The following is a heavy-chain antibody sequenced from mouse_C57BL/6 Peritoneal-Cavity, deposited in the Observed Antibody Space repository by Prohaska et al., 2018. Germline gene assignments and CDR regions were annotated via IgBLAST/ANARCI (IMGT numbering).Heavy chain of an antibody. V-gene: IGHV10-1*01. D-gene: IGHD2-1*01. CDR3: VRQDYGTPWGY. J-gene: IGHJ2*01. CDR2: RRSKSNNYAT. Sequence: DVQLVDSGGGLVQPKGSLKLSCAASGFIFNTYAINWVRQAPGKGLEWVARRRSKSNNYATYYADSGKDRFTISREESERRIYQEMKKMKSEDTATEDCVRQDYGTPWGYWGQGTTLTVSS. CDR1: GFIFNTYA.